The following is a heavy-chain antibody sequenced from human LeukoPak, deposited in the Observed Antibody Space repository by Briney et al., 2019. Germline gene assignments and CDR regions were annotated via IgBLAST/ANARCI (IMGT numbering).Heavy chain of an antibody. CDR2: ISYDRSKA. D-gene: IGHD2-15*01. Sequence: GGSLRLSCAVSGFTFSSFAVHWVRQTSGKGLEWVAVISYDRSKAYYADSVKGRFTISRDNSKNTVYLQMNSLITEDTAMYYCARDQSSGGRWLDYWGRGTLVTVSS. CDR3: ARDQSSGGRWLDY. J-gene: IGHJ4*02. CDR1: GFTFSSFA. V-gene: IGHV3-30*04.